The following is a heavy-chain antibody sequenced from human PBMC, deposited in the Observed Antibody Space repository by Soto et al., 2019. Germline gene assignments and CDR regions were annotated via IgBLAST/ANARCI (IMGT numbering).Heavy chain of an antibody. D-gene: IGHD6-13*01. J-gene: IGHJ3*02. CDR2: IIPIFTTT. CDR1: GGTFSNHA. V-gene: IGHV1-69*12. CDR3: AREVAADGTFREDVFDI. Sequence: QVHLVQSGAEVKKPWSSVKVSCKAPGGTFSNHAINWVRQAPGQGLEWMGRIIPIFTTTNYAQKFQGRVTMTADESTITAYMELSSLKHDETAIYYCAREVAADGTFREDVFDIWGQGTLVTVSS.